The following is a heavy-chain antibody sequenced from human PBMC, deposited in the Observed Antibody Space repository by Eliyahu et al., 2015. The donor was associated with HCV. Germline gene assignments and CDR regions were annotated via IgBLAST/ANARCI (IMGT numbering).Heavy chain of an antibody. Sequence: QVQLHQSGPGLVKPSQTLSLTCTIXGXSVSSNSAAWSWIRQSPSRGLEWLGRTYYRSKWYNTYAVSVKSRISINPDTSKNQFSLQLNSVSPEDTAVYYCAKGGYGVAAFDIWGQGTMVTVSS. D-gene: IGHD5-12*01. CDR1: GXSVSSNSAA. V-gene: IGHV6-1*01. CDR3: AKGGYGVAAFDI. CDR2: TYYRSKWYN. J-gene: IGHJ3*02.